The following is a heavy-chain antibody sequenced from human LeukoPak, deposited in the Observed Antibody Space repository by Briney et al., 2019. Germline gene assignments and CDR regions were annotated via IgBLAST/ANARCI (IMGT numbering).Heavy chain of an antibody. CDR3: AKDSGYGDLPVYYYYGMDV. V-gene: IGHV3-23*01. J-gene: IGHJ6*02. D-gene: IGHD4-17*01. CDR1: GFTFSSYA. Sequence: GGSLRLSCAASGFTFSSYAMSWVRQAPGKGLEWVSAISGSGGSTYYADSVKGRFTISRDNSKNTLYLQINSLRAEDAAVYYCAKDSGYGDLPVYYYYGMDVWGQGTTVTVSS. CDR2: ISGSGGST.